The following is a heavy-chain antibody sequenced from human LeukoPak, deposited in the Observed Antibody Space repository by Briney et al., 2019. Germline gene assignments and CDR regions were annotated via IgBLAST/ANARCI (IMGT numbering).Heavy chain of an antibody. Sequence: ASVNVSCKASGYIFTSYDVNWVRQVAGQGLEWMGWMNSNSGNTGYAQKFQGRVTITRNTSITTSYMELSSLRSEDTAVYYCARVWQQLEGNWFDPWGQGTLVTVSS. CDR1: GYIFTSYD. CDR3: ARVWQQLEGNWFDP. V-gene: IGHV1-8*03. D-gene: IGHD6-13*01. J-gene: IGHJ5*02. CDR2: MNSNSGNT.